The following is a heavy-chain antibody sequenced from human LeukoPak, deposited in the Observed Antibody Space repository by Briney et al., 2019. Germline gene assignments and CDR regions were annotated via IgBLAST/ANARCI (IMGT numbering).Heavy chain of an antibody. Sequence: GGSLRLSCAASGFTFSSYEMNWVRQAPGKGLEWVSYISSGSSTIYYVDSVKGRFTISRDNAKNSLYLQMNSLRAEDTAVYYCASLRGATDNWGQGTLVTVSS. CDR2: ISSGSSTI. J-gene: IGHJ4*02. V-gene: IGHV3-48*03. D-gene: IGHD1-26*01. CDR1: GFTFSSYE. CDR3: ASLRGATDN.